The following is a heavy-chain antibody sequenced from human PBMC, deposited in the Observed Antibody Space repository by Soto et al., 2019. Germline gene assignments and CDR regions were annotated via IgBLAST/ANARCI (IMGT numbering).Heavy chain of an antibody. CDR2: INTLSGDT. J-gene: IGHJ4*02. V-gene: IGHV1-2*02. CDR1: GYTFSGYY. D-gene: IGHD3-3*02. CDR3: ARSLLNVILPLAY. Sequence: QVQLVQSGAEVKKPGASVKVSCKASGYTFSGYYMHWARQAPGQGLEWMGWINTLSGDTSFPQKFQGRLAMTRDTSIDTAFMEVSRLASDDTDIYYCARSLLNVILPLAYWGQGTLVSVAS.